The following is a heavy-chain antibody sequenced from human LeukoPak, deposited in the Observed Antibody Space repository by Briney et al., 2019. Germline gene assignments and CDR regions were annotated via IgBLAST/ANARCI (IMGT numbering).Heavy chain of an antibody. CDR1: GFTFSSFT. CDR2: ISGDGGST. Sequence: PGGSLRLSCTASGFTFSSFTMSWVRQAPGKGLEWVSAISGDGGSTYYADSVKGRFTFSRDNSKNTLYLEMASLRGEDTAVYYCAKGSAVSRPYYFDYWGQGTLVTVSS. CDR3: AKGSAVSRPYYFDY. J-gene: IGHJ4*02. D-gene: IGHD6-13*01. V-gene: IGHV3-23*01.